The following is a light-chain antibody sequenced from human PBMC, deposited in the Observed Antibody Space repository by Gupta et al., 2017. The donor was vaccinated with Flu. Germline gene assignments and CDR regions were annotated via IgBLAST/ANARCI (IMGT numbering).Light chain of an antibody. CDR2: RAS. CDR3: LQTYSTPLLT. Sequence: SSLSASVGDRVTITCRASQSISNYLNWYQKQPGEAPKLLVYRASSLQSGVPSRFSGSGSGTDFTLTISSLQPEDCASYFCLQTYSTPLLTFGPGTKVDIK. V-gene: IGKV1-39*01. CDR1: QSISNY. J-gene: IGKJ3*01.